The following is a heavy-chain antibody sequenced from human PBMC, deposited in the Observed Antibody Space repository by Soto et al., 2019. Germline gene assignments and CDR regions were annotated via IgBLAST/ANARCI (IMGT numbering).Heavy chain of an antibody. CDR1: GGSISSYY. J-gene: IGHJ6*02. CDR2: IYYSGST. D-gene: IGHD3-3*01. CDR3: ARVQYDFWSGYSRPYYYYGMDV. V-gene: IGHV4-59*01. Sequence: PSETLPLTCTVSGGSISSYYWSWIRQPPGKGLEWIGYIYYSGSTNYNPSLKSRVTISVDTSKNQFSLKLSSVTAADTAVYYCARVQYDFWSGYSRPYYYYGMDVWGQGTTVTVSS.